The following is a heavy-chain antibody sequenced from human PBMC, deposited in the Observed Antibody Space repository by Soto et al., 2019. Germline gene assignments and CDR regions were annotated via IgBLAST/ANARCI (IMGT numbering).Heavy chain of an antibody. CDR2: ISAYNGNT. D-gene: IGHD3-22*01. J-gene: IGHJ6*02. CDR3: ARDYYDSSGSDYYYYGMEV. V-gene: IGHV1-18*01. CDR1: GYTFTSYG. Sequence: ASVKVSCKASGYTFTSYGISWVRQAPGQGLEWMGWISAYNGNTNYAQKLQGRVTMTTDTSTSTAYMELRSLRSDDTAVYYCARDYYDSSGSDYYYYGMEVWGQGTTVTVSS.